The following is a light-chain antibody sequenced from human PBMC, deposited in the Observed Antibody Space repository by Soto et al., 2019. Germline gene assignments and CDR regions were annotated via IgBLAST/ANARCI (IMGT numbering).Light chain of an antibody. CDR1: SSDVGGYKY. J-gene: IGLJ1*01. CDR2: EVS. CDR3: SSYTSSSNV. V-gene: IGLV2-14*01. Sequence: QSVLTQPAYVSGSPGQSITISCTGTSSDVGGYKYVSWYQQHPGKAPKLMIYEVSRRPSGVSNRFSGSKSGNTASLTISGLQAEDEADYYCSSYTSSSNVFGTGTKLTVL.